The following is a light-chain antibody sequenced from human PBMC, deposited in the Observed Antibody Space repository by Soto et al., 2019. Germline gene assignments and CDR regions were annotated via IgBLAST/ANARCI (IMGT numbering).Light chain of an antibody. CDR2: DAS. CDR3: QQYNDWPRT. J-gene: IGKJ1*01. CDR1: QSVSSY. Sequence: EIVLTQSPATLSLSPGERATLSCRASQSVSSYLAWYQQKPGQAPRLLIYDASNRATGIPDRFSGSGSGTDFTLTISSLEPEDFAVYYCQQYNDWPRTFGQGTKVDIK. V-gene: IGKV3-11*01.